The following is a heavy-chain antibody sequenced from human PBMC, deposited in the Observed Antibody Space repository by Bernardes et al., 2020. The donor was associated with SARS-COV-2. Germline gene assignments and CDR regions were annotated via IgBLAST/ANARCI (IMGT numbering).Heavy chain of an antibody. Sequence: GGSLRLSCAASGCTSSSHTTNRAREAPGKGLEWVTTIKSTSSYLHYADSVKGRFTISRDNTKKSLYLQINSLSAEDTAVYYCARDATTNFGVVPGMDVWGQGTTVTVSS. J-gene: IGHJ6*02. CDR1: GCTSSSHT. CDR2: IKSTSSYL. CDR3: ARDATTNFGVVPGMDV. D-gene: IGHD3-3*01. V-gene: IGHV3-21*01.